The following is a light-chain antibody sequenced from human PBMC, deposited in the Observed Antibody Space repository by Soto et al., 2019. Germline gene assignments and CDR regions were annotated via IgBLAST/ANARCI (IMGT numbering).Light chain of an antibody. V-gene: IGKV3-20*01. Sequence: EVVLTQSPGSLSLSPGQRATLSCRASQSVDSTFFAWYQKKPGQAPRLLIYGASKRATGISDRFSGSGSGTDFTLIISRLEPEDFAVYYCQQYMSSVTFGQGTKVEIK. J-gene: IGKJ1*01. CDR2: GAS. CDR3: QQYMSSVT. CDR1: QSVDSTF.